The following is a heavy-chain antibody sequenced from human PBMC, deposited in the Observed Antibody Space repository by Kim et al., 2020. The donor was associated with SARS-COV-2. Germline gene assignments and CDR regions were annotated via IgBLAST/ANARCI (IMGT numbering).Heavy chain of an antibody. V-gene: IGHV4-31*03. CDR1: GGSISSGGYY. CDR2: IYYSGST. D-gene: IGHD6-13*01. J-gene: IGHJ4*02. Sequence: SETLSLTCTVSGGSISSGGYYWSWIRQYPGKGLEWIGYIYYSGSTYYNPSLKSRVTISVDTSKNQFSLKLSSVTAADTAVYYCARGPLAAAGTPGYFDYWGQGTLVTVSS. CDR3: ARGPLAAAGTPGYFDY.